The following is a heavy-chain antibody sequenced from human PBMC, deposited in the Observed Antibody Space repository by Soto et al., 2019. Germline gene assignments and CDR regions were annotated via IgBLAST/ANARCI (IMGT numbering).Heavy chain of an antibody. D-gene: IGHD3-3*01. J-gene: IGHJ6*03. V-gene: IGHV4-34*01. CDR2: INHSGST. CDR1: GGSFSGYY. CDR3: ARHITIFGVAAPYYYMDV. Sequence: QVQLQQWGAGLLKPSETLSLTCAVYGGSFSGYYWSWIRQPPGQGLEWIGEINHSGSTNYNPSLQSPVTISVDTCKNQFSLKLSSVTAADTAVYYCARHITIFGVAAPYYYMDVWGKGTTVTVSS.